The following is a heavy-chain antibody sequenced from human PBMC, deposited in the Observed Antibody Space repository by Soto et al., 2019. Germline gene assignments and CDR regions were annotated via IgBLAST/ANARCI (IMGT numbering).Heavy chain of an antibody. CDR3: ATRGTQGRWLECADY. D-gene: IGHD5-12*01. Sequence: QVQLVQSGAEVKRPGSSVKVSCEASGGTFSSLGFTWVRQAPGQGLEWMGGINPISGRTTFAPKFLGRVTITADESTRTTYMELTALTSDDTAIYYCATRGTQGRWLECADYWGQGTLVTVSS. CDR2: INPISGRT. CDR1: GGTFSSLG. J-gene: IGHJ4*02. V-gene: IGHV1-69*01.